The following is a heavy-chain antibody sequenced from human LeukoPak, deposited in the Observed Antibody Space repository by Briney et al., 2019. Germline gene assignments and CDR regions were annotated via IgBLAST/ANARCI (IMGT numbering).Heavy chain of an antibody. CDR1: GFTFSSYG. D-gene: IGHD3-22*01. CDR2: ISYDGSNK. J-gene: IGHJ4*02. V-gene: IGHV3-30*18. CDR3: AKEGTYDTSGYYLGFDY. Sequence: GRSLRLSCAASGFTFSSYGMHWVRQAPGKGLEWVAVISYDGSNKYYADSVKGRFTISRDNSKNTLYLQMNSLRAEDTAVYYCAKEGTYDTSGYYLGFDYWGQGTLVTVSS.